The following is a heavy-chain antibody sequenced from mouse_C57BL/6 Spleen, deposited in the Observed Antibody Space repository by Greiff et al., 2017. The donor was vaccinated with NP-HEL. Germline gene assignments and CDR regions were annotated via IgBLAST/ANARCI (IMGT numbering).Heavy chain of an antibody. CDR1: GFNIKNTY. D-gene: IGHD1-1*01. CDR3: ASDYYGSNPLPY. Sequence: EVQLVESVAELVRPGASVKLSCTASGFNIKNTYMHWVKQRPEQGLEWIGRIDPANGNTKYAPKFQGKATITADTSSNTAYLQLSSLTSEDTAIYYCASDYYGSNPLPYWGQGTLVTVSA. J-gene: IGHJ3*01. V-gene: IGHV14-3*01. CDR2: IDPANGNT.